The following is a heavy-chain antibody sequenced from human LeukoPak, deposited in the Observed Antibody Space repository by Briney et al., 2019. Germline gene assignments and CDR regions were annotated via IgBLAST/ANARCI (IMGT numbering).Heavy chain of an antibody. CDR2: MNPNSGNT. CDR3: ARGLGKRWLQFGGFDY. V-gene: IGHV1-8*03. J-gene: IGHJ4*02. Sequence: ASVKVSCKASGYTFTSYAMNWVRQATGQGLEWMGWMNPNSGNTGYAQKFQGRVTITRNTSISTAYMELSSLRSEDTAVYYCARGLGKRWLQFGGFDYWGQGTLVTVSS. CDR1: GYTFTSYA. D-gene: IGHD5-24*01.